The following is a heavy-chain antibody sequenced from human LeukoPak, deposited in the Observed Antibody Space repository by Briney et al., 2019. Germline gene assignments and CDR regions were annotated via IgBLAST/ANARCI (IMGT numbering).Heavy chain of an antibody. CDR3: ARGGLTYCSSTNCFLFYLDY. J-gene: IGHJ4*02. D-gene: IGHD2-2*01. Sequence: ASVKVSCKTSGYIFTDYYIHWVRQAPGQGLEWMGWINPDTGGTNYAQQFQGRVTMTRGTSISTAYMEVSSLRSDDTAVYYCARGGLTYCSSTNCFLFYLDYWGQGTLVTVSS. CDR1: GYIFTDYY. V-gene: IGHV1-2*02. CDR2: INPDTGGT.